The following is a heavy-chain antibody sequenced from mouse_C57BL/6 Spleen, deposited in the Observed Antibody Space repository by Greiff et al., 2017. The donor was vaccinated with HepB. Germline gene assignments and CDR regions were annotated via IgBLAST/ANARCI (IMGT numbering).Heavy chain of an antibody. Sequence: QVQLQQPGAELVMPGASVKLSCKASGYTFTSYWMHWVKQRPGQGLEWIGEIDPSDSYTNYNQKFKCKSTLTVDKSSSTAYMQLSSLTSEDSAVYYCARGDYGSSYWYFDVWGTGTTVTVSS. CDR3: ARGDYGSSYWYFDV. D-gene: IGHD1-1*01. J-gene: IGHJ1*03. CDR1: GYTFTSYW. CDR2: IDPSDSYT. V-gene: IGHV1-69*01.